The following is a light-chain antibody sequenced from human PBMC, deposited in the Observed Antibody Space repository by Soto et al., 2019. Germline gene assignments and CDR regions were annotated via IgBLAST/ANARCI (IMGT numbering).Light chain of an antibody. Sequence: TQPASVSGSPGQSITISCGGTSSDVGAYIYVSWYQQFPGKAPKLILYEVNNRPSGVSNRFSGSKSGTTASLTISGLQPEDEADYYCSAYSDIDTKVFGTGTKVTVL. CDR3: SAYSDIDTKV. V-gene: IGLV2-14*03. CDR2: EVN. CDR1: SSDVGAYIY. J-gene: IGLJ1*01.